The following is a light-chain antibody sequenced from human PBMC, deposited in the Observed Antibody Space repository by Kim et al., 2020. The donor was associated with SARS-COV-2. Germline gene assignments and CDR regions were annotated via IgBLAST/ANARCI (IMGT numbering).Light chain of an antibody. CDR2: DAS. CDR3: QQRINWPLT. CDR1: HSVSSY. J-gene: IGKJ4*01. Sequence: LSPGERATLSCRASHSVSSYLAWYQQKPGQAPTLLIYDASTRATGIPARFSGSVSGTDFTLTLSSLEPEDFVVYYCQQRINWPLTFGGGTKVDIK. V-gene: IGKV3-11*01.